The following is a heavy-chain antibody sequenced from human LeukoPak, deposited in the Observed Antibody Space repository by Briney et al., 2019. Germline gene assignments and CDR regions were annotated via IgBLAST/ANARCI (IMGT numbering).Heavy chain of an antibody. Sequence: GASVKVSCKASGYTFTSYDINWVRQATGQGIEWMGWMNPNSGNTGYAQKFQGRVTMTRNTSISTAYMELSSLRSEDTAVYYCARVRKQQLHYYGMDVWGQGTTVTVSS. CDR3: ARVRKQQLHYYGMDV. CDR2: MNPNSGNT. V-gene: IGHV1-8*01. D-gene: IGHD6-13*01. J-gene: IGHJ6*02. CDR1: GYTFTSYD.